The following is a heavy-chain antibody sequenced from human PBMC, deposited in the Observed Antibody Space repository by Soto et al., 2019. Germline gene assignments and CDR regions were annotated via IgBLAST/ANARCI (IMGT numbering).Heavy chain of an antibody. CDR2: IYYSGST. V-gene: IGHV4-39*01. D-gene: IGHD3-10*01. CDR1: GGSISSSSYY. J-gene: IGHJ4*02. Sequence: QLQLQESGPGLVKPSETLSLTCTVSGGSISSSSYYWGWIRQPPGKGLEWIGSIYYSGSTYYNPSLKSRVTISVDTSKNQFSLKLSSVTAADTAVYYCARQGHAVMVRGVTDYWGQGTLVTVSS. CDR3: ARQGHAVMVRGVTDY.